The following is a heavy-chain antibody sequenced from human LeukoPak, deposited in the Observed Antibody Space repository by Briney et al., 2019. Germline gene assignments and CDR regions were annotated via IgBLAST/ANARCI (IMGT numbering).Heavy chain of an antibody. CDR1: GFTFSSYA. D-gene: IGHD3-22*01. Sequence: GGSLRLSCAASGFTFSSYAMNWVRQAPGKGLEWVSYISSSSSTIYYADSVKGRFTISRDNAKNSLYLQMNSLRAEDTAVYYCARIMSDNYYDSSGYTDYWGQGTLVTVSS. V-gene: IGHV3-48*01. CDR3: ARIMSDNYYDSSGYTDY. CDR2: ISSSSSTI. J-gene: IGHJ4*02.